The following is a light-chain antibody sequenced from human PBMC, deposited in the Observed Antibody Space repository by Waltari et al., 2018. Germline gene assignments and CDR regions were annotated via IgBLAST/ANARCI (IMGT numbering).Light chain of an antibody. J-gene: IGLJ2*01. CDR3: SSYAGSNTLV. CDR1: NSEIGTYNY. V-gene: IGLV2-8*01. Sequence: QSALTQPPSASGSPGQSVTISCSGTNSEIGTYNYVPWFQQHPGRAPKLLIYEVNKRPSGVPDRFSGSKSDNRASLTVSGLQADDEAVYHCSSYAGSNTLVFGGGTRLTVL. CDR2: EVN.